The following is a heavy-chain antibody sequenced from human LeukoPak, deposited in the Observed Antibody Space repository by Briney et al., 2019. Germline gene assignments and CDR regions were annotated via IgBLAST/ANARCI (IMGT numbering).Heavy chain of an antibody. CDR1: GFSLSTSGVG. V-gene: IGHV2-5*02. Sequence: SGPTLVKPTQTLTLTCTFSGFSLSTSGVGVGWIRQPPGKALEWLALIYWDDDKRYSPSLKSRLTITKDTSKNQVVLTMTNMDPVDTATYYCALVYCSSTSCYEGDWFDPWGQGTLVTVSS. CDR3: ALVYCSSTSCYEGDWFDP. J-gene: IGHJ5*02. CDR2: IYWDDDK. D-gene: IGHD2-2*01.